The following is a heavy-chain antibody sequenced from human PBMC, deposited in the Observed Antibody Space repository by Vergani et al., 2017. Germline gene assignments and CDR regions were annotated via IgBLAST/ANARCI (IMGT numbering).Heavy chain of an antibody. CDR2: IYSSGST. CDR3: ARGTFLHAFDN. Sequence: QVQLQESGPGLLKPSQTLSLTCSVAGDSISSGNYYWNWIRQPAGKGLEWMGRIYSSGSTSYNPSIKSRITMSLDTSKNQFSLSLSSVTAADTAVYYCARGTFLHAFDNWGQGTVVTV. V-gene: IGHV4-61*02. D-gene: IGHD1-26*01. J-gene: IGHJ3*02. CDR1: GDSISSGNYY.